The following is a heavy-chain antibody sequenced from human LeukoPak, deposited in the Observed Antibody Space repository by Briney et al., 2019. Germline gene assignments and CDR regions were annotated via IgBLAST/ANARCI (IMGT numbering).Heavy chain of an antibody. CDR3: ARDEYRSCPANY. Sequence: ASVKVSCKASGYTFTSHGISWVRQAPGQGLEWMGWISAYNGNTNYAQNLQGRVTMTTDTSTSTAYMELRSLRSDDTAVYYCARDEYRSCPANYWGQGTLVTVSS. J-gene: IGHJ4*02. CDR1: GYTFTSHG. D-gene: IGHD6-6*01. CDR2: ISAYNGNT. V-gene: IGHV1-18*01.